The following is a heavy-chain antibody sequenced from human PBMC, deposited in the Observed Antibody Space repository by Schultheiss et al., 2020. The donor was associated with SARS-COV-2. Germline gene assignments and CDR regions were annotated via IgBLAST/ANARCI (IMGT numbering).Heavy chain of an antibody. CDR1: GGTFSSYA. D-gene: IGHD3-22*01. Sequence: SVKVSCKASGGTFSSYAISWVRQAPGQGLEWMGGIIPIFGTANYAQKFQGRVTITADKSTSTAYMELSSLRSEDTAVYYCARRRDSIGYYGGPWGQGTLVTVSS. V-gene: IGHV1-69*06. CDR2: IIPIFGTA. CDR3: ARRRDSIGYYGGP. J-gene: IGHJ5*02.